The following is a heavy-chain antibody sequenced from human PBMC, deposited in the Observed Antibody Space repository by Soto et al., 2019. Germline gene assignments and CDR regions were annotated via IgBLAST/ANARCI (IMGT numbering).Heavy chain of an antibody. CDR2: IYSSGST. J-gene: IGHJ4*02. CDR3: VRHRSSREIPFDN. Sequence: NPSETLSLTCTVSGDSISGTSFYWGWIRQSSGKGLEWIASIYSSGSTFYNLSLKSRLSLSVDTSKNQFSLRLQSVTAADTAVYYCVRHRSSREIPFDNWGQGTLVTVSS. V-gene: IGHV4-39*01. CDR1: GDSISGTSFY. D-gene: IGHD2-21*01.